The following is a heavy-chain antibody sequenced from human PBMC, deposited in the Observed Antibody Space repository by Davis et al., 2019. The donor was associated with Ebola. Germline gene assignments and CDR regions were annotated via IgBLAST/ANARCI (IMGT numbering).Heavy chain of an antibody. CDR2: IRPDGSDK. CDR3: ASSHDYSTRLYGMDV. J-gene: IGHJ6*02. CDR1: GFTFSSYG. D-gene: IGHD4-11*01. V-gene: IGHV3-7*03. Sequence: GESLKISCAASGFTFSSYGMDWVRQAAGEVLEWVANIRPDGSDKYYVDSLTGRFTISRDNAKNSLYLQMNSLRAEDTAVYYCASSHDYSTRLYGMDVWGQGTTVTVSS.